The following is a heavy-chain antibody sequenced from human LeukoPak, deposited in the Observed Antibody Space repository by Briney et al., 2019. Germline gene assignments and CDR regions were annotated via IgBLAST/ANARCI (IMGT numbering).Heavy chain of an antibody. V-gene: IGHV3-66*01. D-gene: IGHD1-26*01. CDR1: GFTVSSNY. Sequence: GKSLRLSCAASGFTVSSNYMSWVRQAPGKGLEWVSVIYSGGSTYYADSVKGRFTISRDNSKNTLYLQMNSLRAEDTAVYYCARGSWAYGMDVWGQGTTVTVSS. CDR3: ARGSWAYGMDV. J-gene: IGHJ6*02. CDR2: IYSGGST.